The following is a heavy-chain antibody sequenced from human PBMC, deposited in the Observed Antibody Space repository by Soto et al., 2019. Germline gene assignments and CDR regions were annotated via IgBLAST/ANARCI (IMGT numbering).Heavy chain of an antibody. J-gene: IGHJ3*02. CDR3: ARDSITGTTSRHGAFAI. CDR2: ISSSSSYI. D-gene: IGHD1-20*01. CDR1: GFTFSSYS. V-gene: IGHV3-21*01. Sequence: EVQLVESGGGLVKPGGSLRLSCAASGFTFSSYSMNWVRQAPGKGLEWVSSISSSSSYIYYADSVKGRFTISRDNAKNSLYLQMSSLRAEDTAVYYCARDSITGTTSRHGAFAIWGKGTMVTVSS.